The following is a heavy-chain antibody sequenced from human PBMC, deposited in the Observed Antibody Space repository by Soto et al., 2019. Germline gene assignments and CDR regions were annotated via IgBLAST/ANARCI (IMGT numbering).Heavy chain of an antibody. D-gene: IGHD3-3*01. CDR3: ARVLLPIFGVVMAPYYYYYMDV. V-gene: IGHV1-18*01. CDR1: GYTFTSYG. CDR2: ISAYNGNT. Sequence: ASVKVSCKASGYTFTSYGISWVRQAPGQGLEWIGWISAYNGNTNYAQKLQGRVTMTTDTSTSTAYMELRSLRSDDTAVYYCARVLLPIFGVVMAPYYYYYMDVWGKGTTVTVSS. J-gene: IGHJ6*03.